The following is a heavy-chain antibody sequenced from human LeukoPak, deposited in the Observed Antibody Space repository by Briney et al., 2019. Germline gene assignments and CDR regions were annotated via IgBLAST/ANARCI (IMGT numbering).Heavy chain of an antibody. J-gene: IGHJ4*02. Sequence: GGSLRLSCAASGFTFSSYSMNWVRQAPGKGLEWVSSISSSSSYIYYADSVKGRFTISRDNAKNSLYLQMNSLRAEDTAVYYCARAGGLYYDFWSGHYTDWGQGTLVTVSS. CDR3: ARAGGLYYDFWSGHYTD. CDR1: GFTFSSYS. CDR2: ISSSSSYI. V-gene: IGHV3-21*01. D-gene: IGHD3-3*01.